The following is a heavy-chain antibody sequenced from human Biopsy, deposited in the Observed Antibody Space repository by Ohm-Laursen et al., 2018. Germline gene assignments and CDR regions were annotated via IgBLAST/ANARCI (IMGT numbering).Heavy chain of an antibody. J-gene: IGHJ3*02. D-gene: IGHD6-13*01. CDR3: ARSLSAIRVYAFDI. CDR2: INPHSGTT. V-gene: IGHV1-2*02. Sequence: SVKVSCKASGYTFTGQYLHWVRQVPGQGLEWMGWINPHSGTTKFAQDFQGRVTMTRDTSITTAYMELRSLRSDDTAVYFCARSLSAIRVYAFDIGGQGTMVTVSS. CDR1: GYTFTGQY.